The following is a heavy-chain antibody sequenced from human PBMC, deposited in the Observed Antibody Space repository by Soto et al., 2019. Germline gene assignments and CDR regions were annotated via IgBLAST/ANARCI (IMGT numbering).Heavy chain of an antibody. Sequence: SETLSLTAVFAAGSINGGNYYWRWLQHHPGKGLEWIGYISYSGSAHYNPSLRSRVFISVDTSRNQFSLKLSSVTAADTAVYYCARRRCTTTTCFDPWGQGTLVTGSA. D-gene: IGHD2-2*01. CDR3: ARRRCTTTTCFDP. CDR1: AGSINGGNYY. CDR2: ISYSGSA. J-gene: IGHJ5*02. V-gene: IGHV4-31*11.